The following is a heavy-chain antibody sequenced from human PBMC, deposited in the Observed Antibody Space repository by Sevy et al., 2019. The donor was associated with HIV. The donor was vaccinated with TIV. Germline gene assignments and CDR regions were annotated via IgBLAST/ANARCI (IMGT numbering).Heavy chain of an antibody. Sequence: ASVKVSCKASGYTFTGYYMHWVRQAPGQGLEWMGWINPNSGGTNYAQKFQGRFTMTRDTYISTAYMELSRLRSDDTAVYYGARDIITIFGVVTGLSGSFDYWGQGTLVTVSS. CDR1: GYTFTGYY. D-gene: IGHD3-3*01. V-gene: IGHV1-2*02. CDR3: ARDIITIFGVVTGLSGSFDY. CDR2: INPNSGGT. J-gene: IGHJ4*02.